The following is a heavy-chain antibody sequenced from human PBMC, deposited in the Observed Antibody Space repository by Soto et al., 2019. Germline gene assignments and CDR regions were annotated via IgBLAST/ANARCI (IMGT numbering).Heavy chain of an antibody. CDR2: IRSKAYGGTT. V-gene: IGHV3-49*03. D-gene: IGHD2-2*01. CDR1: RFTFGDYA. CDR3: TRDTSCSSTSCYIPNNWFDP. J-gene: IGHJ5*02. Sequence: GGSRRRSGTTSRFTFGDYAMSWFRQAPGKGLEWVGFIRSKAYGGTTEYAASVKGRFTISRDDSKSIAYLQMNSLKTEDTAVYYCTRDTSCSSTSCYIPNNWFDPWRQGTLVTVTS.